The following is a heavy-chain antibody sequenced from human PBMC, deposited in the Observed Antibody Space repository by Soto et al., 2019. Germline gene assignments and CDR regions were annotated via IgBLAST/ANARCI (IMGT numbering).Heavy chain of an antibody. J-gene: IGHJ4*02. V-gene: IGHV4-31*03. D-gene: IGHD3-22*01. Sequence: SXTXSLTFTVSRGSXISGGCYWSWIRPSPGKALEWIGFIYANGDSYYNPSLKSRANISLDTSKNKFSLKISSVTVADTAVYYCARDGRTSGYYLDYWGQGTPVTVSS. CDR3: ARDGRTSGYYLDY. CDR2: IYANGDS. CDR1: RGSXISGGCY.